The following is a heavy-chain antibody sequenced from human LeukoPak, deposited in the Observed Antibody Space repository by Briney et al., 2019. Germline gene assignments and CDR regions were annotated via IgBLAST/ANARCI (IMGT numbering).Heavy chain of an antibody. V-gene: IGHV3-33*06. Sequence: GRSLRLSCAASGFTFSSYGMHWVRQAPGKGLELVAVIWYDGSNKYYADSVKGRFTIPRDNSKNTLYLQMNSLRAEDTAVYYCAKQAEREYYYYYMDVWGKGTTVTVSS. J-gene: IGHJ6*03. CDR1: GFTFSSYG. CDR3: AKQAEREYYYYYMDV. CDR2: IWYDGSNK. D-gene: IGHD6-13*01.